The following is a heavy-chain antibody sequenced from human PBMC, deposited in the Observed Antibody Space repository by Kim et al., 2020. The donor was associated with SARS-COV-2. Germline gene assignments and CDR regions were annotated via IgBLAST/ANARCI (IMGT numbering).Heavy chain of an antibody. J-gene: IGHJ4*02. CDR2: T. D-gene: IGHD5-12*01. Sequence: TRYSQNFPGRVSLTTDPSASIAYMELISLRSDDSAVYYCARNILRTTTLDYWGQGTLVTVSS. CDR3: ARNILRTTTLDY. V-gene: IGHV1-3*01.